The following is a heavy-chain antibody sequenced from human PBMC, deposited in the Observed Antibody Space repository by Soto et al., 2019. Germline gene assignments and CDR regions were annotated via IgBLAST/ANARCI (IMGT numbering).Heavy chain of an antibody. D-gene: IGHD3-9*01. V-gene: IGHV4-30-4*01. CDR2: IYYSGGT. J-gene: IGHJ6*02. CDR1: GGSISSGDYY. CDR3: ARETYYDILTGYRYYYGMDV. Sequence: SETLSLTCTVSGGSISSGDYYWSWIRQPPGKGLEWIGYIYYSGGTYYNPSLKSRVTISVDTSKNQFSLKLSSVTAADTAVHYCARETYYDILTGYRYYYGMDVWGQGTTVTVSS.